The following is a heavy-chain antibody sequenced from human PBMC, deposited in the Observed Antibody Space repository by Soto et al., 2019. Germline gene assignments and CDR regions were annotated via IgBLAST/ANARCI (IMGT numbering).Heavy chain of an antibody. CDR3: ASHLEWLAYDAFDI. J-gene: IGHJ3*02. CDR2: IDPSDSYT. V-gene: IGHV5-10-1*01. D-gene: IGHD3-3*01. Sequence: GESLKISCKGSGYSFTSYWISWVRQMPGKGLEWMGRIDPSDSYTNYSPSFQGHVTISADKSISTAYLQWSSLKASDTAMYYCASHLEWLAYDAFDIWGQGTMVTVSS. CDR1: GYSFTSYW.